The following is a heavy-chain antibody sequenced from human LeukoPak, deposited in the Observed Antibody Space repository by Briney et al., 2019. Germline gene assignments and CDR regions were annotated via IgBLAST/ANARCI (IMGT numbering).Heavy chain of an antibody. D-gene: IGHD6-19*01. CDR1: VWTFSSYQ. Sequence: GGSLPLSCAASVWTFSSYQRHWVGQAPGKGLDGVGVICYGGRKFYYTDSVKGRFTISRDNAKNKLYLQMNSLRVEDTAVDYCARSCAVGCGLLDYWGQGTLVTVSS. CDR2: ICYGGRKF. CDR3: ARSCAVGCGLLDY. J-gene: IGHJ4*02. V-gene: IGHV3-33*08.